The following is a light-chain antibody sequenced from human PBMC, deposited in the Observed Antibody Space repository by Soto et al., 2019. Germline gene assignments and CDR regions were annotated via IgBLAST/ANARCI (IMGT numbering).Light chain of an antibody. CDR3: QQYNSYSKT. J-gene: IGKJ1*01. Sequence: DIQMTQSPSTLSASVGDRVTITCRASQSISSWLAWYQQRPGKAPNLLIYDASNLESGVPSRFSGSGSGTEFTLTISSLQPDDFATYYCQQYNSYSKTFSQGTKVDIK. CDR1: QSISSW. CDR2: DAS. V-gene: IGKV1-5*01.